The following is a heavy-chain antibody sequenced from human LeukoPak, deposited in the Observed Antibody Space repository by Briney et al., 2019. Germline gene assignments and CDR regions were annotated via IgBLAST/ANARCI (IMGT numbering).Heavy chain of an antibody. CDR3: ANDFEGGIDY. CDR2: IGISSGNT. CDR1: GFTFSDYS. Sequence: GGSLRLSCAASGFTFSDYSMNWVRQAPGKGLEWISYIGISSGNTKYADSVKGRFTISGDKAKNPLYLQMNSLRAEDTAVYCCANDFEGGIDYWGQGTLVTVSS. V-gene: IGHV3-48*01. D-gene: IGHD3-3*01. J-gene: IGHJ4*02.